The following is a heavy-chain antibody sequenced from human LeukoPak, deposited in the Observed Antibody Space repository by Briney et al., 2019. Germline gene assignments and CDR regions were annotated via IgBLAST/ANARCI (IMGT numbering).Heavy chain of an antibody. CDR2: IYYSGST. CDR1: GGSMCTYY. J-gene: IGHJ4*02. Sequence: PSETLSLTCTVPGGSMCTYYWSWIRQPPVKGLEWIGYIYYSGSTNYNPSLESRVTISVDTSKNQFSLKLSSVTAADTAVYYCARGPGTYYNDFDYWGQGTLVTVSS. D-gene: IGHD3-10*01. V-gene: IGHV4-59*01. CDR3: ARGPGTYYNDFDY.